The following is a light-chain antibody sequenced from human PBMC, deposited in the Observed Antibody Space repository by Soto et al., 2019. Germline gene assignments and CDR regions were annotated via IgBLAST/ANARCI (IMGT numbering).Light chain of an antibody. Sequence: DIQMTQSPSSLSASVGDRVTLTCRASQSISTYLNWYQRHPGKAPKLLIYAASSLQSGVPSRFSGSGSGTDFTLTISSLQPEDFATYYCQQSYYTPPWTFGQGTKVEIK. CDR3: QQSYYTPPWT. CDR2: AAS. CDR1: QSISTY. V-gene: IGKV1-39*01. J-gene: IGKJ1*01.